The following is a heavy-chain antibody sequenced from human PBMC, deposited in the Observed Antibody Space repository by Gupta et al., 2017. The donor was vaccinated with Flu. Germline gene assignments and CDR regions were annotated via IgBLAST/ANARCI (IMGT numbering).Heavy chain of an antibody. CDR2: IKQDGSEK. CDR3: ARGPDQIQLWTMEFDY. Sequence: EVQLVESGGGLVQPGGSLRLSCAASGFTFSSYWMSWVRQAPGKGLEWVANIKQDGSEKYYVDSVKGRFTISRDNAKNSLYLQMNSLRAEDTAVYYCARGPDQIQLWTMEFDYWGQGTLVTVSS. CDR1: GFTFSSYW. D-gene: IGHD5-18*01. J-gene: IGHJ4*02. V-gene: IGHV3-7*04.